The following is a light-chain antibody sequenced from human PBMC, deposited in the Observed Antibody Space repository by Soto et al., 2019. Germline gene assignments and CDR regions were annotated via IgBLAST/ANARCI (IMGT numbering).Light chain of an antibody. J-gene: IGLJ1*01. CDR1: STDVGDYDL. Sequence: QSVLTQPASVSGSPGQSITISCTGASTDVGDYDLVPWYQQHPGKAPKLTIYEVFKRPSGISDRLSGSKSGNTASLTISGLQPEDEADYYCSSYSSTYIDFAFGTGTKVTVL. V-gene: IGLV2-14*01. CDR2: EVF. CDR3: SSYSSTYIDFA.